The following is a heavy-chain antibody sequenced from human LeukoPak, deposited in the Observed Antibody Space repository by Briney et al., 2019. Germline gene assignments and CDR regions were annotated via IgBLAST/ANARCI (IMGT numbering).Heavy chain of an antibody. CDR2: FDPEDGET. CDR1: GYTLTELS. CDR3: ATPYCSSTSCQLGTWFDP. J-gene: IGHJ5*02. V-gene: IGHV1-24*01. D-gene: IGHD2-2*01. Sequence: ASVKVSCKVSGYTLTELSMHWVRQAPGKGLEWMGGFDPEDGETIYAQKFQGRVTMTEDTSTDTAYMELSSLRSEDTAVYYCATPYCSSTSCQLGTWFDPWGQGTLVTVSS.